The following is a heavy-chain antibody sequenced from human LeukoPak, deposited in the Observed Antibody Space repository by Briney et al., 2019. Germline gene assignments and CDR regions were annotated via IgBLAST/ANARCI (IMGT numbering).Heavy chain of an antibody. Sequence: PSETLSLTCTVSGGSISSSGYYWGWIRQPPGKGLEWIGSIYYSGSTYYNPSLKSRVTISVDTSKNQFSLKLSSVTAADTAVYYCARVYDYEHFDYWGQGTLVTVSS. CDR3: ARVYDYEHFDY. V-gene: IGHV4-39*07. D-gene: IGHD4-17*01. CDR1: GGSISSSGYY. CDR2: IYYSGST. J-gene: IGHJ4*01.